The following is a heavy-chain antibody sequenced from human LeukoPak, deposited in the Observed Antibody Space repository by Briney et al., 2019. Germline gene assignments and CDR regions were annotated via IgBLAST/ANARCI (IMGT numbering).Heavy chain of an antibody. J-gene: IGHJ4*02. CDR3: VRDQAHSYGRYFDP. V-gene: IGHV4-59*01. Sequence: SETLSLTCSVSGDALSTYYWNWIRQIPGKGLEGIGYISYGTTDYNPSLTSRVTISVDTSRTEFSLKLTSVTAEDTAVYFCVRDQAHSYGRYFDPWSQGTLVTVSS. D-gene: IGHD5-18*01. CDR1: GDALSTYY. CDR2: ISYGTT.